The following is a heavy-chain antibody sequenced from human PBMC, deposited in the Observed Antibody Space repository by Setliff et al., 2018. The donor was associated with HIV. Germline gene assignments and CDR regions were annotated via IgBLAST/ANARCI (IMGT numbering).Heavy chain of an antibody. J-gene: IGHJ5*02. CDR3: ARVRITGTTRWFDP. Sequence: PGGSLRLSCAASGFTFRSYAMSWVRQAPGKGLEWVSVISGTGGTTYYADFVKGRFTISRDNSKNTLYLQMNSLRAEDTAVYYCARVRITGTTRWFDPWGQGTLVTVSS. CDR2: ISGTGGTT. V-gene: IGHV3-23*01. D-gene: IGHD1-7*01. CDR1: GFTFRSYA.